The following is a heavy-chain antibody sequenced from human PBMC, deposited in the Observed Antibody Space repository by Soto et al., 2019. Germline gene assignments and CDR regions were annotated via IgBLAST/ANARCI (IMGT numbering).Heavy chain of an antibody. J-gene: IGHJ6*02. CDR3: ARDGYSYVYNHYYYYGMDV. CDR1: GFTFSSYW. CDR2: IKQDGSEK. D-gene: IGHD5-18*01. Sequence: PGGSLRLSCAASGFTFSSYWMSWVRQAPGKGLEWVANIKQDGSEKYYVDSVKGRFTISRDNAKNSLYLQMNSLRAEDTAVYYCARDGYSYVYNHYYYYGMDVSGQGTAVIGSS. V-gene: IGHV3-7*01.